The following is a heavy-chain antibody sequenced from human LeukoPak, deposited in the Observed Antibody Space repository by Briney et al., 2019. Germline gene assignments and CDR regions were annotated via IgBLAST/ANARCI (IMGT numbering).Heavy chain of an antibody. CDR1: GFTFSSYS. D-gene: IGHD6-19*01. J-gene: IGHJ4*02. CDR2: ISGSSGTK. CDR3: ARAAYTSGWYRGDNDY. Sequence: GGSLRLSCAASGFTFSSYSMNWVRQAPGKGLKWVSYISGSSGTKYYADSVKGRFTISRDNAKNSLYLQMNSLRAEDTAVYYCARAAYTSGWYRGDNDYWGQGTLVTVSS. V-gene: IGHV3-48*01.